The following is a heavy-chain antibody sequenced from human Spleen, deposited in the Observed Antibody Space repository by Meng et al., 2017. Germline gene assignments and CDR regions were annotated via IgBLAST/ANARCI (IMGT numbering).Heavy chain of an antibody. CDR2: IGGSCGGP. V-gene: IGHV3-23*01. CDR3: AKESNAFDI. CDR1: GFTFSRHA. Sequence: GESLKISCAASGFTFSRHAMNWVRQAPGKGLEWVSVIGGSCGGPHYAGSVKGRFSVTRDNTKNTLYLQMNNLRGEDAAVYYCAKESNAFDIWGQGTVVTVSS. J-gene: IGHJ3*02. D-gene: IGHD5/OR15-5a*01.